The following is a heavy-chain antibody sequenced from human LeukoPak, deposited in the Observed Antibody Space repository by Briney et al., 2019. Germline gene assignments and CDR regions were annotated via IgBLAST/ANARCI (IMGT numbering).Heavy chain of an antibody. J-gene: IGHJ6*02. Sequence: GGSLRLSCAASGFTFSSYSMNWVRQAPGKGLEWVSSINSSSSYIYYADSVKGRFTISRDNAKNSLYLQMNSLRAEDTAVYYCARDGWYYYGSGSYYLTYYYYGMDVWGQGTTVTVSS. CDR1: GFTFSSYS. CDR3: ARDGWYYYGSGSYYLTYYYYGMDV. CDR2: INSSSSYI. D-gene: IGHD3-10*01. V-gene: IGHV3-21*01.